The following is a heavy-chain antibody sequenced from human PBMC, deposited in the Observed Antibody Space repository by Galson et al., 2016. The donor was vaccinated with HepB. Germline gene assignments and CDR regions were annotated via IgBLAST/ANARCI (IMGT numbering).Heavy chain of an antibody. CDR2: IGGDSRYM. Sequence: SLRLSCAASGFTFSTYGMTWVRQAPGKGLEWVASIGGDSRYMYYADSMKGRFTVSRDNAKNSLHLQMNSLRVEDTAVYYCARSGWFGEFDSWGQGTQVTVSS. D-gene: IGHD3-10*01. CDR1: GFTFSTYG. V-gene: IGHV3-21*01. CDR3: ARSGWFGEFDS. J-gene: IGHJ4*02.